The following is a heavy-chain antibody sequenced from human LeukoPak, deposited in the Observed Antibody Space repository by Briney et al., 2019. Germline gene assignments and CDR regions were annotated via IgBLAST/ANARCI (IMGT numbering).Heavy chain of an antibody. CDR2: IRYDGSNK. CDR3: AKDYYGGNYYYYYMDV. CDR1: GFTFSSYG. D-gene: IGHD4-23*01. V-gene: IGHV3-30*02. J-gene: IGHJ6*03. Sequence: PGGSLRLSCAASGFTFSSYGMHWVRQAPGKGLEWVAFIRYDGSNKYYADSVKGRFTISRDNSKNTLYLQMNSLRAEDTAVYYCAKDYYGGNYYYYYMDVWGKGTTVTTSS.